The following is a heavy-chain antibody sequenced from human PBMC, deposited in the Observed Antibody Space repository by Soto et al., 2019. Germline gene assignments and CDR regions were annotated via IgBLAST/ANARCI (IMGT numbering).Heavy chain of an antibody. V-gene: IGHV1-18*01. D-gene: IGHD5-12*01. CDR2: ISAYDGDT. CDR1: GYAFNRYG. Sequence: QVQLVQSGPEVRTPGASVKVSCRAFGYAFNRYGVSWVRQAPGQGLEWLGWISAYDGDTNYGQWLQGRLIMTTETSTNTAYMEVRSLRSDDTAIYYCARSIITYHMDVWGQGTTVTVSS. CDR3: ARSIITYHMDV. J-gene: IGHJ6*02.